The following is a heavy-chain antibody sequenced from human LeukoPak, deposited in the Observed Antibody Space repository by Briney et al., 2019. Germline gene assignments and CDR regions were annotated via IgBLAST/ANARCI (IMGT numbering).Heavy chain of an antibody. D-gene: IGHD3-10*01. V-gene: IGHV3-30-3*01. Sequence: GGSLRLSCAASGFTFSSYAMHWVRQAPGKGLEWVAVISYDGSNKYYADSVKGRFTISRDNSKNTLYLQMNSLRAEDTAVYYCARGGGAYYYGSGSSPYYFDYWGQGTLVTVSS. CDR3: ARGGGAYYYGSGSSPYYFDY. CDR1: GFTFSSYA. CDR2: ISYDGSNK. J-gene: IGHJ4*02.